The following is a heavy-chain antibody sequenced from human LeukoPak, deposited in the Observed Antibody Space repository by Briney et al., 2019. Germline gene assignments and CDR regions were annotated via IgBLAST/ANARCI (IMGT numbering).Heavy chain of an antibody. CDR1: GFTFSDYT. D-gene: IGHD1-26*01. CDR2: ISASGTSI. J-gene: IGHJ5*02. CDR3: ARDGT. Sequence: GGSLRLSCATSGFTFSDYTMNWVRQAPGKGLEWVSFISASGTSIYYADSVRGRFTISGDNAKNSLYLQMNSLRAEDTAVYYCARDGTWGPGTLVTVSS. V-gene: IGHV3-21*01.